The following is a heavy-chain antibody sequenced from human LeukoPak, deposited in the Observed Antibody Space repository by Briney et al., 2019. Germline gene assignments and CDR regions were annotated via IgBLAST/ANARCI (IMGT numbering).Heavy chain of an antibody. D-gene: IGHD1-26*01. CDR1: GFTFSSYS. CDR3: ARVGATTTAVVLDS. J-gene: IGHJ4*02. CDR2: ISPSGSPI. Sequence: PGGSLRLSCAASGFTFSSYSMNWVRQAPGKGLEWVSYISPSGSPIYYADSVKGRLTIPRDTAKNSLYLQMNSLRDEDTAFYYCARVGATTTAVVLDSWGQGTLVTVSS. V-gene: IGHV3-48*02.